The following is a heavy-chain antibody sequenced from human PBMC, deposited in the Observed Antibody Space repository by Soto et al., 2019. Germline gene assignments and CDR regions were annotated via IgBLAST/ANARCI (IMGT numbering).Heavy chain of an antibody. V-gene: IGHV1-46*01. J-gene: IGHJ4*02. CDR2: INPSGGST. CDR3: AKTYGFLGGYYFDY. Sequence: QVQLVQSGAEVKKPGASMKVSCEASGYTFTNYYIHWVRQAPGQGLEWMAVINPSGGSTRYAQKFLGRVTMTRDTSTSTVYMELSSLRSEDTAVYYCAKTYGFLGGYYFDYWGQGTLVTVSS. D-gene: IGHD3-16*01. CDR1: GYTFTNYY.